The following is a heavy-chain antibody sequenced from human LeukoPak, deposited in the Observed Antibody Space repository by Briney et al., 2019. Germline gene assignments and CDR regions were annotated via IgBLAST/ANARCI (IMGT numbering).Heavy chain of an antibody. CDR3: AAHPTVSTTPDY. D-gene: IGHD4-17*01. CDR1: GFTFSDYY. Sequence: GGSPRLSCAASGFTFSDYYMSWIRQAPGKGLEWVSYISSSGSTIYYADSVKGRFTISRDNSKNTLYLQMNGLRAEDTAVYYCAAHPTVSTTPDYWGQGTLVTVSS. V-gene: IGHV3-11*01. J-gene: IGHJ4*02. CDR2: ISSSGSTI.